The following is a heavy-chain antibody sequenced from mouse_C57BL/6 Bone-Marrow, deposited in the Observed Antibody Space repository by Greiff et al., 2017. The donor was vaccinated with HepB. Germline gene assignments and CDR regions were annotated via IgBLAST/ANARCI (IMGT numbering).Heavy chain of an antibody. D-gene: IGHD2-1*01. CDR2: IWGVGST. CDR3: ASWIYYGNLRRAMDY. Sequence: VNLVDSGPGLVAPSQSLSITCTVSGFSLTSYGVDWVRQSPGKGLEWLGVIWGVGSTNYNSALKSRLSISKDNSKSQVFFKMNSLQTDDTAMYYCASWIYYGNLRRAMDYWGQGTSVTVSS. V-gene: IGHV2-6*01. J-gene: IGHJ4*01. CDR1: GFSLTSYG.